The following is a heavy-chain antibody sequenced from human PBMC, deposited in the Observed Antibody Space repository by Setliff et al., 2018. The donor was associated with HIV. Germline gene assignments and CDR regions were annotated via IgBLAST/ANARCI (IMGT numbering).Heavy chain of an antibody. J-gene: IGHJ4*02. CDR2: IRYEGSNK. V-gene: IGHV3-30*02. CDR3: AKDLKWSGNYWGGFDC. D-gene: IGHD1-26*01. CDR1: RFTFSNYG. Sequence: GRSLRLSCEASRFTFSNYGMHWVRQAPGKGLEWVAFIRYEGSNKDYADSVKGRFTISRDNSKNTLYLQMTSLRVEDTALYYCAKDLKWSGNYWGGFDCWGQGTLVTVSS.